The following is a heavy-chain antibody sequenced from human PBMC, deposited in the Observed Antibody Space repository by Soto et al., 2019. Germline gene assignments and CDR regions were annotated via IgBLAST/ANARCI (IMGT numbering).Heavy chain of an antibody. J-gene: IGHJ3*02. CDR2: VWHDSNN. CDR1: GFTFSAYD. D-gene: IGHD2-15*01. Sequence: QVHLVESGGGVVQPGRSLRLSCAASGFTFSAYDMHWVRQAPGKGLEWVAVVWHDSNNDYVDSVKGRFTISRDNSKNTVFLQMNTLRVEDTAVYYCARGGAAGDGDAFEMWGQGTKVTVFS. CDR3: ARGGAAGDGDAFEM. V-gene: IGHV3-33*01.